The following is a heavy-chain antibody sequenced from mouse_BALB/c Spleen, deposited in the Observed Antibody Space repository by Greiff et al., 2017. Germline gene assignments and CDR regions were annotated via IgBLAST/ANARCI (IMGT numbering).Heavy chain of an antibody. CDR3: ARGGGYGNYWFAY. Sequence: DVHLVESGGGLVQPGGSRKLSCAASGFTFSSFGMHWVRQAPEKGLEWVAYISSGSSTIYYADTVKGRFTISRDNPKNTLFLQMTSLRSEDTAMYYCARGGGYGNYWFAYWGQGTLVTVSA. CDR2: ISSGSSTI. CDR1: GFTFSSFG. D-gene: IGHD2-10*02. J-gene: IGHJ3*01. V-gene: IGHV5-17*02.